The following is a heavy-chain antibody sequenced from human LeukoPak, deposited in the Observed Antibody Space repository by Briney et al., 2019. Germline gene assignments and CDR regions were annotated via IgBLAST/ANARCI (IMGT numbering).Heavy chain of an antibody. J-gene: IGHJ1*01. Sequence: SETLSLTCTVSGGSISSSSYYWGWIRQPPGKGLEWIGSIYYSGGTYYNPSLKSRVTISVHTSKNQFSLRLSSVTAADTAVYYCASQARYCSSTSCFASWGQGTLVTVSS. CDR2: IYYSGGT. CDR1: GGSISSSSYY. V-gene: IGHV4-39*01. CDR3: ASQARYCSSTSCFAS. D-gene: IGHD2-2*01.